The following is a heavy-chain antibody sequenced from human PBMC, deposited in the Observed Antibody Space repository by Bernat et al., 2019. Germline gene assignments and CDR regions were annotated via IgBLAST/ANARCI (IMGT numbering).Heavy chain of an antibody. CDR1: GFTFSSYA. CDR2: ISGSGGST. D-gene: IGHD1-7*01. CDR3: AREGTGSTFDYYYGMDV. J-gene: IGHJ6*02. V-gene: IGHV3-23*01. Sequence: EVQLLESGGGLVQPGGSLRLSCAASGFTFSSYAMSWVRQAPGKGLEWVSAISGSGGSTYYADSVKGRFTISRDNSKNTLYLQMNSLRAEDTAVYYCAREGTGSTFDYYYGMDVWGRGTTVTVSS.